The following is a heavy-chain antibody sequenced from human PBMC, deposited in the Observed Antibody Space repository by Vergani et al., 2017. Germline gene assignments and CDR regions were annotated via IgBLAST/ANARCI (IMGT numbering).Heavy chain of an antibody. J-gene: IGHJ5*02. CDR2: IYSNDEK. V-gene: IGHV2-5*01. D-gene: IGHD5-18*01. Sequence: QITLKESGPTLVKPTQTLTLTCTFSGFSLTTSGVGVGWIRQPPGKALEWLALIYSNDEKSYSTSLKSRLTISKDTSKSQVVLTMTNMDPVDTATYYCARIRRDSAWFDPWGQGTLVTVSS. CDR1: GFSLTTSGVG. CDR3: ARIRRDSAWFDP.